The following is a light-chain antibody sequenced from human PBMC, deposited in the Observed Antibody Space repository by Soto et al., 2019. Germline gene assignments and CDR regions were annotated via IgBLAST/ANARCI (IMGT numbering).Light chain of an antibody. CDR1: SSTVGGFNV. CDR3: CSYVGATTYV. Sequence: QSVLTQHASVSGSPGQSITISFTGTSSTVGGFNVVSWYQQHPGKAPKVIIYEGIKRPSGVSNRFSGSNSGSTASLTISGLQAEDEADYYCCSYVGATTYVFGTGTKVTVL. CDR2: EGI. J-gene: IGLJ1*01. V-gene: IGLV2-23*01.